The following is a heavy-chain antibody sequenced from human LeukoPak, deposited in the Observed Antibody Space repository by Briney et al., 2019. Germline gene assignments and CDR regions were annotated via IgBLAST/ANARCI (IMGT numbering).Heavy chain of an antibody. CDR3: ARTYDFWCGYSDLYAFDI. CDR2: IYYSGST. V-gene: IGHV4-39*07. D-gene: IGHD3-3*01. J-gene: IGHJ3*02. CDR1: GGSISSSSYY. Sequence: SETLSLTCTVSGGSISSSSYYWGWIRQPPGKGLEWIGSIYYSGSTYYNPSLKSRVTISVDTSKNQFSLKLSSVTAADTAVYYCARTYDFWCGYSDLYAFDIWGQGTMVTVSS.